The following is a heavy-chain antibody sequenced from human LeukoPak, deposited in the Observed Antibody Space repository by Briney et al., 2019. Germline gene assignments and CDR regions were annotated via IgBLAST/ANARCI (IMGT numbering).Heavy chain of an antibody. V-gene: IGHV4-34*01. CDR2: INHSGSI. Sequence: PSETLSLTCTVYGGSFSDYCWSWIRQSPGKGLEWIGEINHSGSINYNPSLKSRVTISVDTSKKQFSLKLTSATAADTAVYYCTRSKPETVFDSWGQGTLVTVSS. D-gene: IGHD2-21*02. CDR1: GGSFSDYC. J-gene: IGHJ4*02. CDR3: TRSKPETVFDS.